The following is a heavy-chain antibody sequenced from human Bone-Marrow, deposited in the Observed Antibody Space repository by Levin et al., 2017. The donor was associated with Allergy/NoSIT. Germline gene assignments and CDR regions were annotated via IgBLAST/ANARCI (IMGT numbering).Heavy chain of an antibody. V-gene: IGHV4-34*01. J-gene: IGHJ5*02. CDR3: ARVNLLYWVVYATMYNWFDP. D-gene: IGHD2-8*02. Sequence: SQTLSLTCAVYGGSFSGYYWSWIRQPPGKGLEWIGEINHSGSTNYNPSLKSRVTISVDTSKNQFSLKLSSVTAADTAVYYCARVNLLYWVVYATMYNWFDPWGQGTLVTVSS. CDR1: GGSFSGYY. CDR2: INHSGST.